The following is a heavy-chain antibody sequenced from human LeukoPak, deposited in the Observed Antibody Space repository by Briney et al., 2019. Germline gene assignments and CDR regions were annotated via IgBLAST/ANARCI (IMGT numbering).Heavy chain of an antibody. CDR2: ISGSGGST. J-gene: IGHJ4*02. CDR3: AKDPPGRYFDWLLPYYFDY. Sequence: GGSLRLSCAASGFTFSSYAMSWVRLAPGKGLEWVSAISGSGGSTYYADSVKGRFTISRDNSKNTLYLQMNSLRVEDTAVYYCAKDPPGRYFDWLLPYYFDYWGQGTLVTVSS. V-gene: IGHV3-23*01. D-gene: IGHD3-9*01. CDR1: GFTFSSYA.